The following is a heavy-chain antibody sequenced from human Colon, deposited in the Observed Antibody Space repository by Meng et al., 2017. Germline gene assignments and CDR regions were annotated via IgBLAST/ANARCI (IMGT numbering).Heavy chain of an antibody. J-gene: IGHJ4*02. CDR2: IYHSGST. CDR1: GDSIRSSNW. CDR3: ARVIYASGNMAHLDC. Sequence: QGPLQGSGPGLVKPSGTLSLTCAVSGDSIRSSNWWSWVRQPPGRGLEWIGEIYHSGSTNYNPSLKNRLSLTVDKSKNQFSLTLHSVTAADTAVYYCARVIYASGNMAHLDCWGQGTLVTVSS. V-gene: IGHV4-4*02. D-gene: IGHD3-10*01.